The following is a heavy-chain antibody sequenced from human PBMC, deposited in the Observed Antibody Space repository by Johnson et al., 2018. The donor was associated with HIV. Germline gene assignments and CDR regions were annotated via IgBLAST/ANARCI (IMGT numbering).Heavy chain of an antibody. Sequence: QVQMVESGGGVVQPGRSLRLSCAASGFTFSSYAMHWVRQAPGKGLEWVAVISYDGGNKYYADSVKGRFTISRDTSKNTLYLQMNSLGTEDTALYYCARGRKDIAAVDGLDNDGFDMWGQGTMVTFS. CDR3: ARGRKDIAAVDGLDNDGFDM. CDR1: GFTFSSYA. D-gene: IGHD6-13*01. J-gene: IGHJ3*02. CDR2: ISYDGGNK. V-gene: IGHV3-30*04.